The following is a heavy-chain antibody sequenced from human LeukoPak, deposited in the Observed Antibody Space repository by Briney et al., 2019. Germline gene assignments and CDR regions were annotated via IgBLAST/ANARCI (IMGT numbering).Heavy chain of an antibody. J-gene: IGHJ4*02. Sequence: SETLSLTCPFSGTSFSDYYWSWIRQPPGKGLECIGEINHSGSTNYNPSLKSRVTISVDTSKNQISLKVRSVTDADTAVYYGPRCRRLPARYGSGSFYNDKKPFDYWAQGTLVTVSS. V-gene: IGHV4-34*01. CDR2: INHSGST. CDR1: GTSFSDYY. D-gene: IGHD3-10*01. CDR3: PRCRRLPARYGSGSFYNDKKPFDY.